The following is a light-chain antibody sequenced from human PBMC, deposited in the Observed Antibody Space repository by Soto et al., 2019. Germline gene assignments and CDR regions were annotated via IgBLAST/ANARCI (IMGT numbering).Light chain of an antibody. CDR2: AAS. CDR1: QSISSW. Sequence: IQCSQPQSTLSASVGDQLTLRNRASQSISSWLAWYQQKPGKAPKLLIYAASSLQSGVPSRFSGSGYGTDFTLTISSLQPEDFATYYCQQANSFPYTLGQGTKVDI. CDR3: QQANSFPYT. V-gene: IGKV1-12*01. J-gene: IGKJ2*01.